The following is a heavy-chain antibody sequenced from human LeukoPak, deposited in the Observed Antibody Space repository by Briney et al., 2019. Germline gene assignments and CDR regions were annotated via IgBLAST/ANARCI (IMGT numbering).Heavy chain of an antibody. J-gene: IGHJ2*01. CDR3: ARDNTWYFDL. V-gene: IGHV1-18*01. CDR1: GHTFNSYA. CDR2: ISPYNGNT. Sequence: ASVKVSCTASGHTFNSYAISWVRQAPGRGLEWMGWISPYNGNTNSAQRFQGRVTMTTDTSTSAAYMELRSLRSDDTAVYYCARDNTWYFDLWGRGTLVTVSS. D-gene: IGHD2/OR15-2a*01.